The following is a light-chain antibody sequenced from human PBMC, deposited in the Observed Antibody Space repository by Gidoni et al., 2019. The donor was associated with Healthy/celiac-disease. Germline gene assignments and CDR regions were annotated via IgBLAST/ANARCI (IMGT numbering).Light chain of an antibody. J-gene: IGKJ3*01. V-gene: IGKV1-9*01. CDR2: AAS. CDR3: QQLNSYPF. CDR1: QGISSY. Sequence: DIQLTQSPSFLSASVGDRVTITCRASQGISSYLAWYQQKPGKAPKLLIYAASTLQSGVPSRFSGSGSGTEFTLTISSLQPEDFATYYCQQLNSYPFFGPXTKVDIK.